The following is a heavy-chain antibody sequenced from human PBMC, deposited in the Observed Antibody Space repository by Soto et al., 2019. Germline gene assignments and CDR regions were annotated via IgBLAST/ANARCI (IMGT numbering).Heavy chain of an antibody. V-gene: IGHV1-46*01. CDR1: GYTFTSYY. CDR2: INPSGGST. CDR3: ARSSDILTGWDGFDP. Sequence: QVQLVQSGAEVKKPGASVKVSCKASGYTFTSYYMHWVRQAPGQGLEWMGIINPSGGSTSYAQKFQGRVTMTRDTSTSTGYMELSSLRSEDTAVYYCARSSDILTGWDGFDPWGQGTLVTVSS. J-gene: IGHJ5*02. D-gene: IGHD3-9*01.